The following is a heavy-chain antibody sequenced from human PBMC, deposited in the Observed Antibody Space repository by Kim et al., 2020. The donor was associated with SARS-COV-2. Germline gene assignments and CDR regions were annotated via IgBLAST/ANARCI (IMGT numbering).Heavy chain of an antibody. J-gene: IGHJ6*01. V-gene: IGHV4-59*01. D-gene: IGHD3-10*01. CDR3: ARDRGSGSAYYYYGMDV. CDR1: GGSISSYY. Sequence: SETLSLTCTVSGGSISSYYWSWIRQPPGKGLEWIGYIYYSGSTNYNPSLKSRVTISVDTSKNQFSLKLSSVTAADTAVYYCARDRGSGSAYYYYGMDVWG. CDR2: IYYSGST.